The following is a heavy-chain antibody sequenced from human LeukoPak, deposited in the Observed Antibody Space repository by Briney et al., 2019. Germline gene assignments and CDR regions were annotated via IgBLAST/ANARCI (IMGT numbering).Heavy chain of an antibody. CDR2: IYPGDSDT. Sequence: GESLKISCKGSGYSFTSYWIGWVRQMPGKGLEWMGIIYPGDSDTRYSPSFQGQVTISADKSISTAYLQWSSLKASDTAMYYCARLEDLWSGYYPLGAFDIWGQGTMVTVSS. V-gene: IGHV5-51*01. CDR1: GYSFTSYW. J-gene: IGHJ3*02. D-gene: IGHD3-3*01. CDR3: ARLEDLWSGYYPLGAFDI.